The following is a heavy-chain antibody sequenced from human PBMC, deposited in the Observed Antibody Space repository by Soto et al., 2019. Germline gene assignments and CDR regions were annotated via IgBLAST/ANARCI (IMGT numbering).Heavy chain of an antibody. J-gene: IGHJ3*02. D-gene: IGHD3-22*01. CDR2: IYSGGST. V-gene: IGHV3-53*01. Sequence: GGSLRLSCAASGFTFSDYYMSWIRQAPGKGLEWVSVIYSGGSTYYADSVKGRFTISRDNSKNTLYLQMNSLRAEDTAVYYCGRGYYYDSSGLAFDIWGQGTMVTVSS. CDR1: GFTFSDYY. CDR3: GRGYYYDSSGLAFDI.